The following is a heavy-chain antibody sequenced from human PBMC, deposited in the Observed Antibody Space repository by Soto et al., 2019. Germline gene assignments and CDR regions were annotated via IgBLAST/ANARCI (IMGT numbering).Heavy chain of an antibody. CDR2: MNPNSGNT. Sequence: ASVKVSCKASGYTFSSYDINWVRQATGQGLEWVGWMNPNSGNTVTAQKFQGRVTMTWDTSIITAYMELSSLKSEDTAVYYCARGNSGLDLWGQGTLVTVSS. CDR1: GYTFSSYD. V-gene: IGHV1-8*01. CDR3: ARGNSGLDL. J-gene: IGHJ5*02. D-gene: IGHD6-19*01.